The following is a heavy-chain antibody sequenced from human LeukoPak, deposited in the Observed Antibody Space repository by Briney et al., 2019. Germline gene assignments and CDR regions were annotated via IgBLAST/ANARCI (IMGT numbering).Heavy chain of an antibody. D-gene: IGHD3-9*01. Sequence: PSETLSLTCTVSGGSISSSSYYWGWIRQPRGKGLEWIGSIYYSGSTYYNPSLKSRVTISVDTSKNQFSLKLSSVTAADTAVYYCARDAISTGFDYWGQGTLATVPS. CDR2: IYYSGST. V-gene: IGHV4-39*02. J-gene: IGHJ4*02. CDR3: ARDAISTGFDY. CDR1: GGSISSSSYY.